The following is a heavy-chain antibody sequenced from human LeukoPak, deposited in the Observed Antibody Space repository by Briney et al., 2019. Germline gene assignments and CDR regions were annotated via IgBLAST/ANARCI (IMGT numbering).Heavy chain of an antibody. CDR1: GGSFSGYY. Sequence: SGTLSLTCAVYGGSFSGYYWTWVRQPPGKGLEWIGEINHSGSTNYNPSLKSRVIISVDTSKNQFSLKLSSVTAADTAVYYCARGRLDWGQGILVTVSS. J-gene: IGHJ4*02. D-gene: IGHD3-9*01. CDR2: INHSGST. V-gene: IGHV4-34*01. CDR3: ARGRLD.